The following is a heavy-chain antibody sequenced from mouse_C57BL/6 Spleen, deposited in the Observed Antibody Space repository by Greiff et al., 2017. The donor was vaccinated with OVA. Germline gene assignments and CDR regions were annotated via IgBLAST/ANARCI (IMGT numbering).Heavy chain of an antibody. D-gene: IGHD3-2*02. CDR3: TRRDSSGYRAWFAY. V-gene: IGHV6-6*01. CDR1: GFTFSDAW. J-gene: IGHJ3*01. Sequence: EVQLVESGGGLVQPGGSMKLSCAASGFTFSDAWMDWVRQSPEKGLEWVAEIRNKANNHATYYAESVKGRFTISRDDSKSSVYLQMNSLRAEDTGIYYCTRRDSSGYRAWFAYWGQGTLVTVSA. CDR2: IRNKANNHAT.